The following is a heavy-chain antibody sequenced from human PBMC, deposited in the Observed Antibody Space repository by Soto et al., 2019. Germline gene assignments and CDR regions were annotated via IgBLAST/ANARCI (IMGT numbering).Heavy chain of an antibody. CDR2: ISFDGNII. J-gene: IGHJ4*02. CDR1: DFSFSSYA. Sequence: GGSLRLSCAASDFSFSSYAMHWIRQAPGKGLEWLAVISFDGNIIQYADSVKGRFIISRDNSKNTLYLQMNSLRGDDTAVYYCARTFDTITYYFDYWGQGTLVTVSS. CDR3: ARTFDTITYYFDY. D-gene: IGHD3-9*01. V-gene: IGHV3-30-3*01.